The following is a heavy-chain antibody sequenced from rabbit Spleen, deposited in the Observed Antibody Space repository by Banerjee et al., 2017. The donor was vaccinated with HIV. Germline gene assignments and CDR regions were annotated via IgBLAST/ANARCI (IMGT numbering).Heavy chain of an antibody. CDR3: ARDTAASFTSYGMDL. V-gene: IGHV1S40*01. CDR2: IVGSSSGVT. CDR1: GFSFISSDY. D-gene: IGHD6-1*01. J-gene: IGHJ6*01. Sequence: QALVESGGDLLKPGASLTLTCTAAGFSFISSDYMIWVVRAPGKGLERNLCIVGSSSGVTSSATWAKGRLSCSKNSSTTVTLQITSLTVADTATYFCARDTAASFTSYGMDLWGPGTLVTVS.